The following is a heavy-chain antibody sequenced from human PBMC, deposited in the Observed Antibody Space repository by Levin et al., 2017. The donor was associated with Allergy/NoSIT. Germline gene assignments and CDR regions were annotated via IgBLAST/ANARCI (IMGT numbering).Heavy chain of an antibody. Sequence: SETLSLTCTVSGDSISSYHWNWLRQPPGKELEWIGCLYYSGSTKYNPSLKSRVTISVDATKNQFSLKLTSVTAADTAVYYCARDQGSSGWYGWIDSWGQGTLVTVSS. J-gene: IGHJ5*01. CDR1: GDSISSYH. D-gene: IGHD6-19*01. CDR2: LYYSGST. V-gene: IGHV4-59*01. CDR3: ARDQGSSGWYGWIDS.